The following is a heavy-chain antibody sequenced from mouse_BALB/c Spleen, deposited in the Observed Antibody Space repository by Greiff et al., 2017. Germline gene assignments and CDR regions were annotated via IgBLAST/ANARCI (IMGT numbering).Heavy chain of an antibody. CDR1: GYTFTSYY. V-gene: IGHV1S56*01. J-gene: IGHJ4*01. CDR3: ARSTTTRDYAMDY. Sequence: QVQLQQSGPELVKPGASVRISCKASGYTFTSYYIHWVKQRPGQGLEWIGWIYPGNVNTKYNEKFKGKATLTADKSSSTAYMQLSSLTSEDSAVYCCARSTTTRDYAMDYWGQGTSVTVSS. D-gene: IGHD1-1*01. CDR2: IYPGNVNT.